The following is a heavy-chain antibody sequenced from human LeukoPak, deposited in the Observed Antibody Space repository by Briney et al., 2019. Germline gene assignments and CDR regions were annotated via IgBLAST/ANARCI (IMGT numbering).Heavy chain of an antibody. CDR2: ISGSGGST. J-gene: IGHJ4*02. Sequence: GGSLRLSCAASGFTFSSYAMHWVRQAPGKGLEWVSAISGSGGSTYYADSVKGRFTISRDNSKNTLYLQMNSLRAEDTAVYYCAKDRDDSSGYDYWGQGTLVTVSS. V-gene: IGHV3-23*01. D-gene: IGHD3-22*01. CDR3: AKDRDDSSGYDY. CDR1: GFTFSSYA.